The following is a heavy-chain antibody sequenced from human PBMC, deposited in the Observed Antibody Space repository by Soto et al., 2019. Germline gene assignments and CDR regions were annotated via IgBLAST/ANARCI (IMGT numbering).Heavy chain of an antibody. V-gene: IGHV3-66*04. CDR1: GFTVSSNY. Sequence: PGVSLRLSCAASGFTVSSNYMSWVRQAPGKGLEWVSVIYSGGNTYYADSVKGRFTISRDNSKNTLYLQMNSLRAEDTAVYYCAIPGIALAGYYMDVWGKGTTVTVSS. J-gene: IGHJ6*03. D-gene: IGHD6-19*01. CDR2: IYSGGNT. CDR3: AIPGIALAGYYMDV.